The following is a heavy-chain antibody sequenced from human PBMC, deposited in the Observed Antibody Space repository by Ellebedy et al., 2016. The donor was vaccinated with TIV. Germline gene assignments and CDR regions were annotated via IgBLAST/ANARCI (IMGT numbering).Heavy chain of an antibody. D-gene: IGHD3-10*01. Sequence: GESLKISCAASGFTFSNYTMHWVRQAPGKGLVWVSRISSDGSSTDYADSVKGRFTISRDNAKNTLYLQMNSLGVEDTAVYYCAKEIGGGGSYWGQGTLVTVSS. J-gene: IGHJ4*02. V-gene: IGHV3-74*01. CDR3: AKEIGGGGSY. CDR1: GFTFSNYT. CDR2: ISSDGSST.